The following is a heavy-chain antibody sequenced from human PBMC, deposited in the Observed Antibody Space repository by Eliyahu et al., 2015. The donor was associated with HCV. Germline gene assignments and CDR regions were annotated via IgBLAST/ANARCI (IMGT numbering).Heavy chain of an antibody. Sequence: QVQLVQSGAEVQKPGASVKVSCKASGYSFTSYYIHWVRQAPGQGLEWMGVIDPNGGTTIYAQNFRGRVTLTRDTSTSTVYMDLSSLRTEDTAVYYCARGYCTGGSCYGQTWFDPWGQGTLVTVSS. CDR2: IDPNGGTT. D-gene: IGHD2-15*01. V-gene: IGHV1-46*01. CDR3: ARGYCTGGSCYGQTWFDP. J-gene: IGHJ5*02. CDR1: GYSFTSYY.